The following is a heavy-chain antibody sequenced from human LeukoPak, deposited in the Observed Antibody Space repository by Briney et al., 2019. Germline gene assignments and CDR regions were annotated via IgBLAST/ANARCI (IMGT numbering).Heavy chain of an antibody. CDR2: IRYDGSNK. J-gene: IGHJ3*02. Sequence: PGGSLRLSCAAFGFTFSSYGMHWVRQAPGKGLEWVAFIRYDGSNKYYADSVKGRFTISRDNSKNTLYLQMNSLRAEDTAVYYCASHDYCSGGSCYVKVAFDIWGQGTMVTVSS. V-gene: IGHV3-30*02. CDR3: ASHDYCSGGSCYVKVAFDI. CDR1: GFTFSSYG. D-gene: IGHD2-15*01.